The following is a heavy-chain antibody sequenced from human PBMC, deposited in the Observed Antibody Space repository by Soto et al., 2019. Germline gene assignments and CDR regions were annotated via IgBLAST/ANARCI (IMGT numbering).Heavy chain of an antibody. J-gene: IGHJ6*03. D-gene: IGHD6-13*01. CDR3: ARCKYSSSWSLYYYYMDV. CDR1: SGSISSSNW. V-gene: IGHV4-4*02. Sequence: QVQLQESGPGLVKPSGTLSLTCAVSSGSISSSNWWSWVRQPPGKGLEWIGEIYHSGSTNYNPSLKSRVTRSVDKSKNQFSLKLSSVTAADTAVYYCARCKYSSSWSLYYYYMDVWGKGTTVTVSS. CDR2: IYHSGST.